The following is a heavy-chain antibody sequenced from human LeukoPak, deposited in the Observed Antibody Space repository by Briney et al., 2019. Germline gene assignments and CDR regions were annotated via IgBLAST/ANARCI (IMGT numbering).Heavy chain of an antibody. CDR3: AKEFSFYGFDY. V-gene: IGHV3-23*01. CDR1: GFTFSSYD. Sequence: PGGSLLLSCAASGFTFSSYDMSWVRQAPGKGLEWVSGISGTGGSTYNADSVKGRFTVSRDKSKNTLYLQMNSLRAGDTAVYYCAKEFSFYGFDYWGQGTLVTVSS. D-gene: IGHD5/OR15-5a*01. J-gene: IGHJ4*02. CDR2: ISGTGGST.